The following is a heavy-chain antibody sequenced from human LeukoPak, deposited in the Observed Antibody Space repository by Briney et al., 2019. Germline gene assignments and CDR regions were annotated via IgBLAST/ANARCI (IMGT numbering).Heavy chain of an antibody. CDR1: GFTFSSYW. V-gene: IGHV3-7*03. Sequence: GGSLRLSRAASGFTFSSYWMSWVRQGPGKGLEWVANIKQDGSEKYYVDSAKGRLTISRDNTKNSLHLQMNSLRAEDTAVYYCARDSGETGLTGYYTGGASFYFDYWGQGTLVTVSS. CDR3: ARDSGETGLTGYYTGGASFYFDY. D-gene: IGHD3-9*01. J-gene: IGHJ4*02. CDR2: IKQDGSEK.